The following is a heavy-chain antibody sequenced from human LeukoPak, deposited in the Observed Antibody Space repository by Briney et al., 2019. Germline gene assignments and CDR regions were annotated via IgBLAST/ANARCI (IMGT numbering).Heavy chain of an antibody. V-gene: IGHV4-34*01. CDR3: ARVSYSGSYQNWFDP. CDR2: INHSGST. CDR1: GGSFSGYY. D-gene: IGHD1-26*01. J-gene: IGHJ5*02. Sequence: SETLSLTCAVYGGSFSGYYWSWIRQPPGKGLEWIGEINHSGSTNYNPSLKSRVTISVDTSKNQFSLKLSSVTAADTAVYHCARVSYSGSYQNWFDPWGQGTLVTVSS.